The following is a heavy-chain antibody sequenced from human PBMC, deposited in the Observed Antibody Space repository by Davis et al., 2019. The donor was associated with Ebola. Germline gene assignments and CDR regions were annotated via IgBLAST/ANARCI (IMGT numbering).Heavy chain of an antibody. CDR1: GFTLSQYG. CDR2: LWADGLKE. CDR3: ARDWDYYGSGSYYDKLDY. J-gene: IGHJ4*02. V-gene: IGHV3-33*01. D-gene: IGHD3-10*01. Sequence: PGGSLRLSCAASGFTLSQYGMHWVRQAPGKGLEWVADLWADGLKEYYADSVKGRFTISRENSKNTLYLQMNSLRVEDTAVYYCARDWDYYGSGSYYDKLDYWGQGTLVTVSS.